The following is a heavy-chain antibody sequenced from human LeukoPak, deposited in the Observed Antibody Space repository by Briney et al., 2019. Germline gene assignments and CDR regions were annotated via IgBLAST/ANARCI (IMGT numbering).Heavy chain of an antibody. J-gene: IGHJ3*02. D-gene: IGHD2-21*02. CDR2: IYHSGNT. CDR1: GDSISSYY. V-gene: IGHV4-59*08. CDR3: ARSIIVVVAAGALDI. Sequence: SETLFLTCTASGDSISSYYWSWIQQPPGKGLEWIGYIYHSGNTNSNPSLKSRVTISADTTNNQFSLQLSSVTASDTAVYYCARSIIVVVAAGALDIWGQRTMVTVSS.